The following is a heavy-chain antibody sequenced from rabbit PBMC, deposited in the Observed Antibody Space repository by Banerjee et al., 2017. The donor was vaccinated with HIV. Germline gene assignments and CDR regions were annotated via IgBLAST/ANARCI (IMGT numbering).Heavy chain of an antibody. V-gene: IGHV1S45*01. CDR2: IYAGSSGNT. CDR3: ARDLAGVTGWNFGL. D-gene: IGHD4-1*01. Sequence: QEQLEESGGDLVKPGASLTLTCTASGSDISSNAMCWVRQAPGKGLEWIACIYAGSSGNTVYASWAKGRFTISKTSSTTVTLQMTSLTAADTATYFCARDLAGVTGWNFGLWGQGTLVTVS. CDR1: GSDISSNA. J-gene: IGHJ4*01.